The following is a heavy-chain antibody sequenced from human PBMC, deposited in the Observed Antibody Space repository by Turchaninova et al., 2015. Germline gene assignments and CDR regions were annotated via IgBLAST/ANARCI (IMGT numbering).Heavy chain of an antibody. CDR3: AKDLAAAAPGY. D-gene: IGHD6-13*01. J-gene: IGHJ4*02. V-gene: IGHV3-23*01. CDR1: GFTFSSDP. CDR2: ISGSGGST. Sequence: EVQLLESGGGLVQPGGSLRLCCAASGFTFSSDPRGGGRQAPGKGREWVSAISGSGGSTYYADSVKGRFTISRDNSKNTLYLQMNSLRAEDTAVYYCAKDLAAAAPGYWGQGTLVTVSS.